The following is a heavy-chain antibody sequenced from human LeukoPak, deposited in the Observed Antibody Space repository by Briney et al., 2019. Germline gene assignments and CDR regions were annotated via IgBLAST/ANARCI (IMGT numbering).Heavy chain of an antibody. CDR3: AKGRDRGDAYNPPWDY. D-gene: IGHD5-24*01. CDR2: IYYSGST. CDR1: GGSISSSY. J-gene: IGHJ4*02. Sequence: SETLSLTCTVSGGSISSSYWSWIRQPPGKGLEWLAYIYYSGSTNFNPSLKSRVTISVDTSKNQFSLNLSSVTAADTAVYYCAKGRDRGDAYNPPWDYWGQGILVTVSS. V-gene: IGHV4-59*01.